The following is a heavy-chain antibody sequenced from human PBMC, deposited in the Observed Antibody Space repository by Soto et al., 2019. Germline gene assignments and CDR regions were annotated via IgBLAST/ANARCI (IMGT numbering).Heavy chain of an antibody. Sequence: QVQLVESGGGVVQPGRSLRLSCAASGFTFSSYGMHWVRQAPGKGLEWVAVISYDGSNKYYADSVKGRFIISRDNPKNTLYLQMNSLRAEDTAVYYCAKGRQTFPSLRGNAFDIWGQGTMVTVSS. J-gene: IGHJ3*02. V-gene: IGHV3-30*18. CDR2: ISYDGSNK. CDR1: GFTFSSYG. CDR3: AKGRQTFPSLRGNAFDI. D-gene: IGHD3-16*01.